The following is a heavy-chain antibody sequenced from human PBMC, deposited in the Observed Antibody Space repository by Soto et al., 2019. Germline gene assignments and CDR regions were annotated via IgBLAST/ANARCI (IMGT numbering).Heavy chain of an antibody. CDR3: ARDRAVLVPAALNDYYYYGMDV. CDR2: MNPNSGNT. J-gene: IGHJ6*02. D-gene: IGHD2-2*01. Sequence: QVQLAQSGAEVKKPGASVKVSCKASGYTFTSYDINWVRQATGQGLEWMGWMNPNSGNTGYAQKFQGRVTMTRNTSISTAYMELSSLRSEDTAVYYCARDRAVLVPAALNDYYYYGMDVWGQGTTVTVSS. V-gene: IGHV1-8*01. CDR1: GYTFTSYD.